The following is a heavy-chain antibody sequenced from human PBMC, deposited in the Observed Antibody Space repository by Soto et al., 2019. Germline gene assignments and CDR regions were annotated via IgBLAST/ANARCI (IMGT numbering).Heavy chain of an antibody. Sequence: GGSLRLSCAASGFTFSSYAMSWVRQAPGKGLEWVSAISGSGGSTYYADSVKGRFTISRDNSKNTLYLQMNSLRAEDTAVYYCAKDNYEYYDFWSGYYYYYGMDVWGQGTTVTVSS. V-gene: IGHV3-23*01. J-gene: IGHJ6*02. D-gene: IGHD3-3*01. CDR3: AKDNYEYYDFWSGYYYYYGMDV. CDR1: GFTFSSYA. CDR2: ISGSGGST.